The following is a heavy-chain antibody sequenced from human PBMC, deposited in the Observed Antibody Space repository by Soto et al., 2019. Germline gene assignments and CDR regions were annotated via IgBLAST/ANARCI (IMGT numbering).Heavy chain of an antibody. V-gene: IGHV5-51*01. CDR2: IYPGDSDT. CDR1: GYSFTSYW. D-gene: IGHD2-21*02. J-gene: IGHJ3*02. CDR3: ARQRSTVVTPYAFDM. Sequence: GESLKISCKGSGYSFTSYWIGWVRQMPGKGLEWMGIIYPGDSDTRYSPSFQGQVTISADKSISTAYLQWSSLKASDTAMYYCARQRSTVVTPYAFDMWGQGTLVTVSS.